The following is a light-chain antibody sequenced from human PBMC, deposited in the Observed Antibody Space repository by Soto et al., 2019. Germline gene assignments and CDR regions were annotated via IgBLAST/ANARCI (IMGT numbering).Light chain of an antibody. J-gene: IGKJ4*01. Sequence: TQSPGHLNKYPGERATLSFRASQSVSRSSLAWYQQKPGQAPRLLVYSASTRATGIPARFSGSGSGTEFTLTISSLQSEDFAVYYCQQYTNWPLSSGGGTKVDI. CDR2: SAS. V-gene: IGKV3-15*01. CDR3: QQYTNWPLS. CDR1: QSVSRS.